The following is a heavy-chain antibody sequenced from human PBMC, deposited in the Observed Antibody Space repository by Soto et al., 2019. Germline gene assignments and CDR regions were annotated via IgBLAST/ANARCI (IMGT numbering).Heavy chain of an antibody. CDR1: GYTFTSYG. CDR2: ISAYNGNT. CDR3: ARFRKFGVAVPAAALPLTLDAFDI. J-gene: IGHJ3*02. V-gene: IGHV1-18*01. Sequence: ASVKVSCKASGYTFTSYGISWVRQAPGQGLEWMGWISAYNGNTNYAQKPQGRVTMTTDTSTSTAYMELRSLRSDDTAVYYCARFRKFGVAVPAAALPLTLDAFDIWGQGTMVTVSS. D-gene: IGHD2-2*01.